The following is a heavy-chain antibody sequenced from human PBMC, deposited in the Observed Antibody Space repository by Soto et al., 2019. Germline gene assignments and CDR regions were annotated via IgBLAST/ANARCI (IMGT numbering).Heavy chain of an antibody. CDR2: ISGSGGST. D-gene: IGHD2-15*01. CDR3: AKGGYCSGGSCFLFDY. Sequence: EVQLLESGGGLVQPGGSLRLSCAASGFTFSSYAMSWVRQAPGKGLEWVSAISGSGGSTYYADSVKGRFTISRDNSKNTLYLQMNSLRAEDTAVYYCAKGGYCSGGSCFLFDYWGQGTLVTVSS. V-gene: IGHV3-23*01. J-gene: IGHJ4*02. CDR1: GFTFSSYA.